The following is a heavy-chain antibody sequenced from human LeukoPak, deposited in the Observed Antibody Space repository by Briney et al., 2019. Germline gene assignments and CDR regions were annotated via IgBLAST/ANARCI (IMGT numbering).Heavy chain of an antibody. Sequence: SETLSLTCAVYGGSFSGYYWSWIRQPPGKGLEWIGEINHSGSTNYNPSFKSRVTISVDTSKNQFSLKLSSVTAADTAVYYCARVGSTVVTPDYFDYWGQGTLVTVSS. V-gene: IGHV4-34*01. CDR1: GGSFSGYY. D-gene: IGHD4-23*01. CDR2: INHSGST. J-gene: IGHJ4*02. CDR3: ARVGSTVVTPDYFDY.